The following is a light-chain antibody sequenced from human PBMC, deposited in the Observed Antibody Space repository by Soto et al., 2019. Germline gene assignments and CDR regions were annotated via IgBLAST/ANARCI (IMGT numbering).Light chain of an antibody. Sequence: EIVLTQSPATLSLSPGERATLSCRASQSVSSFLAWYQQKPGQAPRLLIYDASSRAPGIPARFSGSGSGTDFPLTISRPEPGEHAVYYCQQRSNWPPLFTFGPGTKVDIK. V-gene: IGKV3-11*01. CDR2: DAS. CDR1: QSVSSF. J-gene: IGKJ3*01. CDR3: QQRSNWPPLFT.